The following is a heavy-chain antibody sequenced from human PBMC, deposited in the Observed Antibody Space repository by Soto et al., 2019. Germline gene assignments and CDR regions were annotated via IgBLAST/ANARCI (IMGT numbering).Heavy chain of an antibody. J-gene: IGHJ4*02. V-gene: IGHV3-30-3*01. CDR1: GFTFSSYA. D-gene: IGHD3-16*01. Sequence: QVQLVESGGGVVQPGRSLRLSCAASGFTFSSYAMHWVRQAPGKGLEWVAVISYDGSNKYYADSVKGRFTIPRDNSKNTLYLQMNSLRAEDTAVYYCARDPNRGYFDYWGQGTLVTVSS. CDR3: ARDPNRGYFDY. CDR2: ISYDGSNK.